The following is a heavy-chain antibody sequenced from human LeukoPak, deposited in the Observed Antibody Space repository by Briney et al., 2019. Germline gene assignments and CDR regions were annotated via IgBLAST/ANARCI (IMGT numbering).Heavy chain of an antibody. Sequence: GGSLRLSCAASGFTFSNYWMHWVRQAPGKGLVWVSRISSDGSITNYADSVKGRFTISRDNAKNTLYLQMNSLRAEDTAVYYCARDRGPRTGSMVREAYDNWGQGTLVTVSS. CDR3: ARDRGPRTGSMVREAYDN. J-gene: IGHJ4*02. CDR1: GFTFSNYW. D-gene: IGHD3-10*01. V-gene: IGHV3-74*01. CDR2: ISSDGSIT.